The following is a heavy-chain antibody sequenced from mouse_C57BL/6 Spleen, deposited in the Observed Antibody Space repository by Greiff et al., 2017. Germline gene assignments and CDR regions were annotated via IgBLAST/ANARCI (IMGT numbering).Heavy chain of an antibody. J-gene: IGHJ4*01. CDR2: ISDGGSYT. CDR3: ARGLDEGYAMDY. V-gene: IGHV5-4*03. Sequence: EVKLMESGGGLVKPGGSLKLSCAASGFTFSSYAMSWVRQTPEKRLEWVATISDGGSYTYYPDNVKGRFTISRDNAKNNLYLQMSHLKSEDTAMYYCARGLDEGYAMDYWGQGTSVTVSS. CDR1: GFTFSSYA.